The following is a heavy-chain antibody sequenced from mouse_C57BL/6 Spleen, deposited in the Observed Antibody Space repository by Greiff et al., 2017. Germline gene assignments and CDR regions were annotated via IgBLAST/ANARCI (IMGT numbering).Heavy chain of an antibody. CDR2: IDPEDGET. CDR1: GFNIKDYY. D-gene: IGHD1-1*01. J-gene: IGHJ4*01. V-gene: IGHV14-2*01. Sequence: VQLKQSGAELVKPGASVKLSCTASGFNIKDYYMHWVKQRTEQGLEWIGRIDPEDGETKYAPKFQGKATITADTSANTAYLQLSSLTSEDTAVYYCARRHDYGSSNYAMDYWGQGTSVTVSS. CDR3: ARRHDYGSSNYAMDY.